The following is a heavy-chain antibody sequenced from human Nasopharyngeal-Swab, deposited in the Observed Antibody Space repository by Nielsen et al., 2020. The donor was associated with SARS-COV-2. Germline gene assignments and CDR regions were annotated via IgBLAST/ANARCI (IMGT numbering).Heavy chain of an antibody. CDR1: GYTFTSYS. V-gene: IGHV1-18*01. Sequence: ALVKVSCKASGYTFTSYSISWVRQAPGQGLEWMGWISAYNGNTNYAHRLQGRVTMTTDTSTSTAYMELRSLRSDDTAVYYCARDRANYFDSGGYPDYWGQGTLVTVSS. CDR3: ARDRANYFDSGGYPDY. CDR2: ISAYNGNT. D-gene: IGHD3-22*01. J-gene: IGHJ4*02.